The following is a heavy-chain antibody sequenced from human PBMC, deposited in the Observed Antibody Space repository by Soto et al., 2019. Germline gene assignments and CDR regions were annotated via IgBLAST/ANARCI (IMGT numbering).Heavy chain of an antibody. CDR3: ARGRVWVVVVVAATPNYYYMDV. D-gene: IGHD2-15*01. J-gene: IGHJ6*03. CDR1: GRSFSGYY. V-gene: IGHV4-34*01. Sequence: SETLSLTCAVYGRSFSGYYWSWIRQPPGKGLEWIGEINHSGSTNYNPSLKSRVTISVDTSKNQFSLKLSSVTAADTAVYYCARGRVWVVVVVAATPNYYYMDVWGKGTTVTVSS. CDR2: INHSGST.